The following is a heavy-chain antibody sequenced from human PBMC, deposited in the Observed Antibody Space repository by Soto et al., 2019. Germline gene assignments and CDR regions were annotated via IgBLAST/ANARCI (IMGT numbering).Heavy chain of an antibody. D-gene: IGHD3-9*01. V-gene: IGHV3-15*01. CDR2: IKSRTDGGTT. CDR3: ARDGPVRYFDWFAYYYGMDV. CDR1: GFTFSNAW. Sequence: GGSLRLSCAASGFTFSNAWMNWVRQAPGKWLEWVGRIKSRTDGGTTDYAAPAKGRFTLSRDDSKNTLYLQMNSLRAEDTAVYYCARDGPVRYFDWFAYYYGMDVWGQGXTVTVSS. J-gene: IGHJ6*02.